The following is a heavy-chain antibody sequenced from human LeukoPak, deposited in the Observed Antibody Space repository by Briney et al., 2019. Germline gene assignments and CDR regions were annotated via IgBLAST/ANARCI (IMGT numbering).Heavy chain of an antibody. J-gene: IGHJ4*02. CDR2: MYYTGST. D-gene: IGHD3-16*01. CDR1: SGSIISSSYY. Sequence: SETLSLTCTVSSGSIISSSYYWGWIRQPPGKGLEYIASMYYTGSTHYNPSLKSRVTMSVDTSKNQFSLKLSSVTAADTAVYYCARRSGLVGDPARFDFWGQGALVTVSS. CDR3: ARRSGLVGDPARFDF. V-gene: IGHV4-39*01.